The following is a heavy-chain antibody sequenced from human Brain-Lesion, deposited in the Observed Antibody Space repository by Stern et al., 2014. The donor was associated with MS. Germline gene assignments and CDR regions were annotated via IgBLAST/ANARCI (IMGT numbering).Heavy chain of an antibody. D-gene: IGHD2-15*01. CDR3: AGEEDIRYCSGGSCTGNWFDP. CDR2: IYYSGNN. J-gene: IGHJ5*02. Sequence: QVQLQESGPGLVKPSETLSLTCTVAGGSVSSTSYAWAWIRQPPGKGLEWIGTIYYSGNNYYSPSLKSRITICLDTSKHLLYPPLRSVTAADTAVYYCAGEEDIRYCSGGSCTGNWFDPWGQGTLVTVSS. V-gene: IGHV4-39*01. CDR1: GGSVSSTSYA.